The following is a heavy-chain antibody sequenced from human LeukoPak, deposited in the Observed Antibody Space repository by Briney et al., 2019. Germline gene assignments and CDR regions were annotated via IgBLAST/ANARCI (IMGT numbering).Heavy chain of an antibody. CDR2: ISNDGTTT. Sequence: PGGSLRLSCAASGFSFSTYWMHWVRQAPEEGLVWVSRISNDGTTTIYADSVKGRFTISRDNAKNTLYLQMDSLRAEDTAVYYCTRRVDATRWYDPWGQGTLVTVSS. J-gene: IGHJ5*02. V-gene: IGHV3-74*01. D-gene: IGHD2-15*01. CDR1: GFSFSTYW. CDR3: TRRVDATRWYDP.